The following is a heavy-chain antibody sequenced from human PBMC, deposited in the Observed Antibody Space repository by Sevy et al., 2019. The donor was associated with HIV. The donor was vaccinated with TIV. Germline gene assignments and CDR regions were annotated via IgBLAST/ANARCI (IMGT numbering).Heavy chain of an antibody. J-gene: IGHJ6*03. CDR2: IRYDGSNK. CDR3: AKGGTIVGATSRYYYYYMDV. D-gene: IGHD1-26*01. CDR1: GFTFSSYG. V-gene: IGHV3-30*02. Sequence: GGSLRLSCAASGFTFSSYGMHWIRQAPGKGLEWVAFIRYDGSNKYYADSVKGRFTISRDNSKNTLYLQMNSLRAEDTAVYYCAKGGTIVGATSRYYYYYMDVWGKRTTVTVSS.